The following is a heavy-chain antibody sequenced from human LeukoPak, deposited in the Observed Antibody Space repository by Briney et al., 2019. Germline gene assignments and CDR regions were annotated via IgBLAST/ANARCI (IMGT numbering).Heavy chain of an antibody. CDR1: GYTFTSYG. CDR3: ARDNDFWTYDYYGMDV. V-gene: IGHV1-18*01. D-gene: IGHD3-3*01. J-gene: IGHJ6*02. Sequence: GVSVKVSCKASGYTFTSYGISWVRQAPGQGLEWMGWISAYNGNTNYAQKLQGRVTMTTDTSTSTAYMELRSLRSDDTAVYYCARDNDFWTYDYYGMDVWGQGTTVTVSS. CDR2: ISAYNGNT.